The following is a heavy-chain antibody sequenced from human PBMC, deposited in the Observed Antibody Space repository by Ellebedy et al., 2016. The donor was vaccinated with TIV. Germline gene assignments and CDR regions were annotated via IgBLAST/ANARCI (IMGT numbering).Heavy chain of an antibody. CDR3: ARENGYYFDY. D-gene: IGHD6-25*01. V-gene: IGHV3-7*01. Sequence: GESLKISCAASGFTLSTYWMNWVRQAPGKGLEWVASMRQDGREEYFVDSVKGRFTISRDNTKNSLYLQMNSLRAEETAVYFCARENGYYFDYWGQGTLVIVSS. CDR1: GFTLSTYW. CDR2: MRQDGREE. J-gene: IGHJ4*02.